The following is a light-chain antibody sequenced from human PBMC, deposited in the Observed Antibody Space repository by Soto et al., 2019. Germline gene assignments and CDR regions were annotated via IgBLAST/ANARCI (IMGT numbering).Light chain of an antibody. V-gene: IGKV1-39*01. J-gene: IGKJ1*01. CDR2: AAS. CDR3: QQSHSPPWT. Sequence: DIHMTQSPSSLSASLLYRVAITCXASQSISRYLNWYQQKPGKAPKFLIYAASILQSGDPSRFSGSGTGTEFTLTISSLQPEDFATYYCQQSHSPPWTFGQGTKVDIK. CDR1: QSISRY.